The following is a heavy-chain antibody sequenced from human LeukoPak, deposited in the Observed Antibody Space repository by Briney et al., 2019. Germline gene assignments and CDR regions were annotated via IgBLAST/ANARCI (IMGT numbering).Heavy chain of an antibody. Sequence: SETLSLTCTVSGGSISSYYWSWIRQPPGKGLEWIGYIYYGGSTNYNPSLKSRVTISVDTSKNQFSLKLSSVTAADTAVHYCARGDGDYNYWGQGTLVTVSS. CDR3: ARGDGDYNY. V-gene: IGHV4-59*01. CDR1: GGSISSYY. J-gene: IGHJ4*02. D-gene: IGHD4-17*01. CDR2: IYYGGST.